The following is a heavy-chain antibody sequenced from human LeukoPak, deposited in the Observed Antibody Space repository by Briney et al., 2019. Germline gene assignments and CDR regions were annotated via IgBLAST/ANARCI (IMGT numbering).Heavy chain of an antibody. J-gene: IGHJ4*02. CDR1: GYSFTSYW. CDR2: IYPGDSDT. Sequence: GESLQISCQGSGYSFTSYWIGWVRQLPGKGLEWMGIIYPGDSDTRYSPSFQGQVTISADKSISTAYLQWSSLKASDTAMYYCASILTGYSVRYWGQGTLVTVSS. CDR3: ASILTGYSVRY. D-gene: IGHD3-9*01. V-gene: IGHV5-51*01.